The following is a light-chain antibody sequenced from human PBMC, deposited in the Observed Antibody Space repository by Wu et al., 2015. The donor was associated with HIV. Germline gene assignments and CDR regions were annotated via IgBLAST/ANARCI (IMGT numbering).Light chain of an antibody. CDR2: DAS. CDR1: QTVNSN. V-gene: IGKV3-11*01. J-gene: IGKJ5*01. Sequence: ETVLTQSPATLSLSPGERATLSCRASQTVNSNLAWYQQKPGQAPRLLMYDASSRATGIPARSSGSGSGTDFTLSISSLESEDFAVYYCQQFGDWPLTFGQGTRLDIK. CDR3: QQFGDWPLT.